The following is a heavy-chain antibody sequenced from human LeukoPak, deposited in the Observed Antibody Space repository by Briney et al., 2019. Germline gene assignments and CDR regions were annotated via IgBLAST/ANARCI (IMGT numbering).Heavy chain of an antibody. CDR2: ISGSGGST. CDR1: GFTFSSYA. CDR3: ASSGYCSSTSCYLHYFDY. D-gene: IGHD2-2*03. Sequence: GGSLRLSCAASGFTFSSYAMSWVRQAPGKGLEWVSAISGSGGSTYYADSVKGRFTISRGNSKDTLYLQMNSLRAEDTAVYYCASSGYCSSTSCYLHYFDYWGQGTLVTVSS. V-gene: IGHV3-23*01. J-gene: IGHJ4*02.